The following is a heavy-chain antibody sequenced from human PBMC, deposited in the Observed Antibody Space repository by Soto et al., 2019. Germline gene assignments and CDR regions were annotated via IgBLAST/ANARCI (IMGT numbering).Heavy chain of an antibody. J-gene: IGHJ6*02. CDR2: ISVSGDNT. Sequence: GGSLRLSCAASGFTFSRYAMNWVRQAPGRGLQWISGISVSGDNTSYVESVRGRFTVYRDNSKNTLYLQMNNLRAEDTALYYCAKDGRMRTKVWFPAGYGMDVWGQGTTVTVSS. CDR3: AKDGRMRTKVWFPAGYGMDV. CDR1: GFTFSRYA. D-gene: IGHD3-10*01. V-gene: IGHV3-23*01.